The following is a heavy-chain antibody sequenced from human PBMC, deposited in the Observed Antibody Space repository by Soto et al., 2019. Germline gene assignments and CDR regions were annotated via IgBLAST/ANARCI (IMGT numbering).Heavy chain of an antibody. CDR2: INHSGST. V-gene: IGHV4-34*01. J-gene: IGHJ6*03. D-gene: IGHD3-10*01. Sequence: QVQLQQWGAGLLKPSETLSLTCAVYGGSFSGYYWSWIRQPPGKGLEWIGEINHSGSTNYNPSLKSRCTISLDASKNQFSLKLSSVTAADTAVYYCARSITMVRGVRGDHYYYMDVWGKGTTVTVSS. CDR1: GGSFSGYY. CDR3: ARSITMVRGVRGDHYYYMDV.